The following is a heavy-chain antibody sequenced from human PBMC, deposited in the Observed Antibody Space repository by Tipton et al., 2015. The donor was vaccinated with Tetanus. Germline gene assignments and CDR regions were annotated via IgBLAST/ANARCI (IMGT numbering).Heavy chain of an antibody. J-gene: IGHJ6*02. V-gene: IGHV1-69*01. D-gene: IGHD6-25*01. CDR1: GGTFRTYA. Sequence: QVQLVQSGAEVKKPGSSVRVSCKTSGGTFRTYAISWVRQAPGQGPEWMGGIFPMYGTANYAPKFQGRVTITADESTGTAYMELSSLSSEDTAVYYCARVQEQRIYYYGMDVWGQGTTVTVSS. CDR2: IFPMYGTA. CDR3: ARVQEQRIYYYGMDV.